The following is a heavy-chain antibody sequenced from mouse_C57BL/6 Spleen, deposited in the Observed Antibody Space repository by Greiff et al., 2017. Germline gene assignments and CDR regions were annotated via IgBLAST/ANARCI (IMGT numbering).Heavy chain of an antibody. V-gene: IGHV1-81*01. CDR3: ARTDYYGSSSYFDY. CDR2: IYPRSGNT. J-gene: IGHJ2*01. CDR1: GYTFTSYG. Sequence: VKLMESGAELARPGASVKLSCKASGYTFTSYGISWVKQRTGQGLEWIGEIYPRSGNTYYNEKFKGKATLTADKSSSTAYMELRSLTSEDSAVYFCARTDYYGSSSYFDYWGQGTTLTVSS. D-gene: IGHD1-1*01.